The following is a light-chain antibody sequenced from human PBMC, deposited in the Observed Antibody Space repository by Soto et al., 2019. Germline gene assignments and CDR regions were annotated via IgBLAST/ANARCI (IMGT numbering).Light chain of an antibody. V-gene: IGLV2-23*02. CDR3: CSYAGSSTYV. CDR2: EVS. Sequence: SALTQPASVSGSPGQSITISCTGTSSDVGSYNLVSWYQQHPGKAPKLMIYEVSKRPSGVSNRFSGSKSGNTASLTISGLQAEDEAGYYCCSYAGSSTYVFGTGTKVTVL. J-gene: IGLJ1*01. CDR1: SSDVGSYNL.